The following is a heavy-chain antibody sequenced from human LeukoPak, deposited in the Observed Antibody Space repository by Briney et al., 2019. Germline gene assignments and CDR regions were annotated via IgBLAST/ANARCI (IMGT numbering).Heavy chain of an antibody. CDR3: ARDLGGRDYTLDY. D-gene: IGHD2-2*02. V-gene: IGHV4-39*07. J-gene: IGHJ4*02. Sequence: SATLSLTCTVSGGSISSSSYYWGWIRQPPGKGLEWIGSIYYSGSTYYNPSLKSRVTISVDTSKNQFSLKLSSVTAADTAVYYCARDLGGRDYTLDYWGQGTLVTVSS. CDR1: GGSISSSSYY. CDR2: IYYSGST.